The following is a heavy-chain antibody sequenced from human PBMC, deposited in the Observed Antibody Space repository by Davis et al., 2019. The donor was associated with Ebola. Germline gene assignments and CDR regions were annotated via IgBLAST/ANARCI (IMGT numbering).Heavy chain of an antibody. CDR2: VIPILGTA. CDR3: TRGKWFDP. V-gene: IGHV1-69*08. Sequence: SVKVSCKAYGGTFSNYTFHWVRQAPGQGLEWMGRVIPILGTADYAQRFQGRVTITADTSTHTAYMELSRLRSDDTAMYYCTRGKWFDPWGQGTLVTVSS. CDR1: GGTFSNYT. J-gene: IGHJ5*02.